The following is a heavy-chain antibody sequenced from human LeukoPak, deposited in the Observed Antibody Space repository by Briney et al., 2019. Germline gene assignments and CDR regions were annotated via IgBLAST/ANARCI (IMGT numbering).Heavy chain of an antibody. Sequence: SETLSLTCTVSGGSISSYYWSWIRQPPGKGLEWIGYVYYSGSTNYNPSLKSRVTISVDTSKNQFSLKLTSVTAADTAVLYCVGLRNFDSPVSVWGQGTMVTVSS. V-gene: IGHV4-59*08. CDR2: VYYSGST. CDR1: GGSISSYY. J-gene: IGHJ3*01. CDR3: VGLRNFDSPVSV. D-gene: IGHD3-22*01.